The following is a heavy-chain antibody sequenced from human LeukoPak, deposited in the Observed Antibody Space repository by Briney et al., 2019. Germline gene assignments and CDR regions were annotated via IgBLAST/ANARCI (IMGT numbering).Heavy chain of an antibody. D-gene: IGHD6-13*01. CDR1: GGSMTSYY. Sequence: PSDTLSLTCTVSGGSMTSYYWSWIRQPPGKGLEWIGYVYYSGGITYNPSLKSRVTISVDTTKNQFSLRLTSVTAADTSVYYCARGGYYFDFWGQGTLVPVSS. CDR3: ARGGYYFDF. CDR2: VYYSGGI. J-gene: IGHJ4*02. V-gene: IGHV4-59*07.